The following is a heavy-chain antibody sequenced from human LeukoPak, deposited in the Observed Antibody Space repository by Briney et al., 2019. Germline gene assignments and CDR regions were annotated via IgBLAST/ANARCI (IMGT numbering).Heavy chain of an antibody. CDR2: INPNSGGT. CDR1: GYTFTGYY. J-gene: IGHJ3*02. V-gene: IGHV1-2*02. Sequence: ASVKVSCKASGYTFTGYYMHRARQAPGQGLEWMGWINPNSGGTNYAQKFQGRVTMTRDTSISTAYMELSRLRSDDTAVYYCARDRGTGTDAIDIWGQGTMVTVSS. D-gene: IGHD7-27*01. CDR3: ARDRGTGTDAIDI.